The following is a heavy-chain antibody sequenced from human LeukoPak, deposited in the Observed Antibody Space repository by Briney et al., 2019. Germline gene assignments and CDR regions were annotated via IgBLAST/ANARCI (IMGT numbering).Heavy chain of an antibody. V-gene: IGHV1-69*13. J-gene: IGHJ6*03. D-gene: IGHD4-11*01. CDR1: GGTFSSYA. CDR2: IITIFGTA. Sequence: ASVKVSCKASGGTFSSYAISWVRQAPGQGREWMGGIITIFGTANYAQKFQGRVTITADESTSTAYMELSSLRSEDTAVYYCARGAHSNVYYYYYYYMDVWGKGTTVTVSS. CDR3: ARGAHSNVYYYYYYYMDV.